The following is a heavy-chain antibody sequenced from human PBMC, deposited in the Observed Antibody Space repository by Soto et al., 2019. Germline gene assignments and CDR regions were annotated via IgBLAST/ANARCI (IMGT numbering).Heavy chain of an antibody. Sequence: SETLSVTCTVSGGSVSSSSYYWGWIRQPPGKGREWIGSVYYSGSTYYNPSLESRVTISVDKSKNQFSLKLMSLSAADTAVYYCGRLEGLDTTSYPFDYWGQGALVTVSS. D-gene: IGHD1-1*01. CDR1: GGSVSSSSYY. J-gene: IGHJ4*02. CDR3: GRLEGLDTTSYPFDY. V-gene: IGHV4-39*01. CDR2: VYYSGST.